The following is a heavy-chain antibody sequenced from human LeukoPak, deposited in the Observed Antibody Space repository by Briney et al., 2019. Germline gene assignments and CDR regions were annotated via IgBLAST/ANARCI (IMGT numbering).Heavy chain of an antibody. CDR2: INPNSGNT. CDR3: ARVVAATLIDY. D-gene: IGHD2-15*01. CDR1: GYTFTGYY. V-gene: IGHV1-8*02. J-gene: IGHJ4*02. Sequence: ASVKVSCKASGYTFTGYYMHWVRQAPGQGLEWMGRINPNSGNTGYAQKFQGRVTMTRNTSISTAYMELSSLRSEDTAVYYCARVVAATLIDYWGQGTLVTVSS.